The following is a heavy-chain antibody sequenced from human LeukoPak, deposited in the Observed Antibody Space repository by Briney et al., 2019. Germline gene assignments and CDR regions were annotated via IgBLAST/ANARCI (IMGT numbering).Heavy chain of an antibody. CDR2: ISAYNGNT. CDR3: AREYIVGATIYYFDY. J-gene: IGHJ4*02. Sequence: ASVKVSCKASGYTFTGYYMHWVRQAPGQGLEWMGWISAYNGNTSYAQKLQGRVTMTTDTSTSTAYMELRSLRSDDTAVYYCAREYIVGATIYYFDYWGQGTLVTVSS. D-gene: IGHD1-26*01. V-gene: IGHV1-18*04. CDR1: GYTFTGYY.